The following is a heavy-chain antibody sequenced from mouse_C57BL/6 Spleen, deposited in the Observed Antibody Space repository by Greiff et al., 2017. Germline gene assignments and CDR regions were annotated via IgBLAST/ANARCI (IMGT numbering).Heavy chain of an antibody. D-gene: IGHD1-1*01. J-gene: IGHJ3*01. V-gene: IGHV5-9*01. CDR2: ISGGGGNT. CDR3: ARQAGSSLFAY. CDR1: GFTFSSYT. Sequence: EVKLMESGGGLVKPGGSLKLSCAASGFTFSSYTMSWVRQTPEKRLEWVATISGGGGNTYYPDSVKGRFTISRDNAKNTLYLQMSSLRSEDTALYYCARQAGSSLFAYWGQGTLVTVSA.